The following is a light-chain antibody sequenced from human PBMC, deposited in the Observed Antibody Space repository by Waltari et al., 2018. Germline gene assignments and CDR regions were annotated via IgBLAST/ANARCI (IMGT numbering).Light chain of an antibody. CDR2: DAS. CDR3: QQYDHPPYT. CDR1: QDISNH. Sequence: DIQMTQSSSSQSASVGDRVTITCQASQDISNHLNWYQHKAGKAPNLLLYDASTLEAGVPSRFSGSGSGTAFTLTISSLQPEDIATYYCQQYDHPPYTFGQGTKLDI. J-gene: IGKJ2*01. V-gene: IGKV1-33*01.